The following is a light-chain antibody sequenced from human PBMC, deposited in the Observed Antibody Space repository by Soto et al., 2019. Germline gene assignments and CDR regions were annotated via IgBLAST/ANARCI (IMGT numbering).Light chain of an antibody. J-gene: IGLJ2*01. V-gene: IGLV1-40*01. CDR1: NSNIGAGYD. CDR2: DDN. Sequence: QSVLTQPPSVSGAPGQRVTISCTGNNSNIGAGYDVHWYQQLPGTAPKLLIYDDNNRPSGVPDRFSGSKSGTSASLAITGLQAEDEADYYCQSYDSSLSGVVFGGGTKLTVL. CDR3: QSYDSSLSGVV.